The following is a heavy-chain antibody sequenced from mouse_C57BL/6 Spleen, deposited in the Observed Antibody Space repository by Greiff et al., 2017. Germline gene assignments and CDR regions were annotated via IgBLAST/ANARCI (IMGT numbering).Heavy chain of an antibody. CDR1: GYSFTDYN. CDR2: INPNYGTT. D-gene: IGHD1-1*01. J-gene: IGHJ1*03. V-gene: IGHV1-39*01. Sequence: VQLQQSGPELVKPGASVKISCKASGYSFTDYNMNWVKQSNGQSLEWIGVINPNYGTTSYNQKFKGKATLTVDQSSSTACMQLSSLTSEDSAVYYCARYYGSSHWYFDVWGTGTTVTVSS. CDR3: ARYYGSSHWYFDV.